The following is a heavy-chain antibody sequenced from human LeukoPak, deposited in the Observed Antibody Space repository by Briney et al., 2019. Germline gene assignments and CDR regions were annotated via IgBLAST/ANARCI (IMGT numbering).Heavy chain of an antibody. Sequence: GASVKVSCTASGYTFTSYGISWVRQAPGQGLAWMGWISAYNGNTNYAQRLQGRVTMTTDTSTSTAYMELRSLRSDDTAVYYCATADPKQWLVRVYDYWGQGTLVTVSS. J-gene: IGHJ4*02. CDR1: GYTFTSYG. CDR3: ATADPKQWLVRVYDY. V-gene: IGHV1-18*01. D-gene: IGHD6-19*01. CDR2: ISAYNGNT.